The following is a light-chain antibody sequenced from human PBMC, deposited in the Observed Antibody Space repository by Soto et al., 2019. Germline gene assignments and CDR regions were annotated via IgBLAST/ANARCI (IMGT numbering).Light chain of an antibody. CDR1: QTVSSY. V-gene: IGKV3-11*01. CDR2: DAS. CDR3: QQRSNWPPT. Sequence: EIVLTQSPATLSLSPGERATLSCRASQTVSSYLAWYQQKPGQAPRLLIYDASNKATGIPARFSGSGSATDFTLTTSSLEPEDFAVYYCQQRSNWPPTFGQGTKVEIK. J-gene: IGKJ1*01.